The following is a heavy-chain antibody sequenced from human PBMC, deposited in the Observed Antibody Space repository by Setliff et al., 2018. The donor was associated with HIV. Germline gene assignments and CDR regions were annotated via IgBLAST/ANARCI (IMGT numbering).Heavy chain of an antibody. D-gene: IGHD1-26*01. V-gene: IGHV3-15*01. Sequence: GSLKISCAASGFTFSNAWMSWVRQAPGKGLEWVGRIKSKTDGGTTDYAAPVKGRFTISRDDSKNTLYLQMNSLKTEDTAVYYCTTDWGELRGMDYWGQGTLVTVSS. J-gene: IGHJ4*02. CDR3: TTDWGELRGMDY. CDR2: IKSKTDGGTT. CDR1: GFTFSNAW.